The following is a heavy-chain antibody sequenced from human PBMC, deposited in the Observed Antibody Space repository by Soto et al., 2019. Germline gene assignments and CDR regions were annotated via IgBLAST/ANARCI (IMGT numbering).Heavy chain of an antibody. CDR3: ARVVMTTVPASYYYGMDV. CDR2: INPSGGTT. D-gene: IGHD4-4*01. Sequence: ASVKVSCKASGYTFTYNFMHWVRQAPGQGLEWMGIINPSGGTTRAAQKFQGRVTMTRDTSTSTVYMELSSLRSEDTAVYYCARVVMTTVPASYYYGMDVWGQGTTVTLSS. V-gene: IGHV1-46*01. CDR1: GYTFTYNF. J-gene: IGHJ6*02.